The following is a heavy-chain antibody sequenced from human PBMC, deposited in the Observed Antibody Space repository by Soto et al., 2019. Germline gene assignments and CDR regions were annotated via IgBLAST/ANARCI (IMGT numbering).Heavy chain of an antibody. CDR1: GYTFTSYY. V-gene: IGHV1-46*01. D-gene: IGHD3-3*01. CDR2: INPSGGST. Sequence: ASVKVSCKASGYTFTSYYMHWVRQAPGQGLEWMGIINPSGGSTSYAQKFQGRVTMTRDTSTSTVYMELSSLRSEDTAVYYCARGYDFWSGYYTGIFWFDTWGQGTLVTVYS. CDR3: ARGYDFWSGYYTGIFWFDT. J-gene: IGHJ5*02.